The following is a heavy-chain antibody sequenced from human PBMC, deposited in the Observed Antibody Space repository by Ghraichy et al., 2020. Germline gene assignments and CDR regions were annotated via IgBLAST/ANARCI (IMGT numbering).Heavy chain of an antibody. D-gene: IGHD5-18*01. V-gene: IGHV3-64*02. CDR2: ITKDGHST. CDR1: GFTFSDYA. CDR3: ANQYNYGIDR. Sequence: LSLTCAASGFTFSDYAIHWVRQAPGKGLAFVSAITKDGHSTYYADSVKGRFTISRDNSKNMVYLQMGSLRVEDMAVYYCANQYNYGIDRWGQGTLVTVSS. J-gene: IGHJ5*02.